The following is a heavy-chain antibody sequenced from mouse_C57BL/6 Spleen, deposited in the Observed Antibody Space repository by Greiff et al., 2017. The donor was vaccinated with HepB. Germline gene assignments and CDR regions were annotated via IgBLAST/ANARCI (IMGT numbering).Heavy chain of an antibody. D-gene: IGHD2-10*01. CDR1: GFTFSDYG. CDR3: ARPAYRGGFAY. Sequence: EVKLMESGGGLVKPGGSLKLSCAASGFTFSDYGMHWVRQAPEKGLEWVAYISSGSSTIYYADTVKGRFTISRDNAKNTLFLQMTSLRSEDTAMYYCARPAYRGGFAYWGQGTLVTVSA. J-gene: IGHJ3*01. CDR2: ISSGSSTI. V-gene: IGHV5-17*01.